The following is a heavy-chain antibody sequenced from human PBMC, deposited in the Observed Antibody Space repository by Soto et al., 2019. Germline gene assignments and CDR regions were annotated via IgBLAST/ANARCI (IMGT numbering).Heavy chain of an antibody. V-gene: IGHV7-4-1*01. CDR3: AREGYYYDSSGYPNWFDP. Sequence: ASVKVSCKASGYTFTSYAMNWVRQAPGQGLEWMGWINTNTGNPTYAQGFTGRFVFSLDTSVSTAYLQICSLKAEDTAVYYCAREGYYYDSSGYPNWFDPWGQGXLVTVYS. D-gene: IGHD3-22*01. CDR2: INTNTGNP. CDR1: GYTFTSYA. J-gene: IGHJ5*02.